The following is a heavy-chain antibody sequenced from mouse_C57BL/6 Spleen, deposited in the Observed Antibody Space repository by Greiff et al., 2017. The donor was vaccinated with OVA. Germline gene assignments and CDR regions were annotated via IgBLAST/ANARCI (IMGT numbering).Heavy chain of an antibody. V-gene: IGHV1-80*01. Sequence: VQLQESGAELVKPGASVKISCKASGYAFSSYWMNWVKQRPGKGLEWIGQIYPGDGDTNYNGKFKGKATLTADKSSSTAYMQLSSLTSEDSAVYFCARFQLGRWFADWGQGTLVTVSA. CDR2: IYPGDGDT. J-gene: IGHJ3*01. CDR1: GYAFSSYW. CDR3: ARFQLGRWFAD. D-gene: IGHD4-1*02.